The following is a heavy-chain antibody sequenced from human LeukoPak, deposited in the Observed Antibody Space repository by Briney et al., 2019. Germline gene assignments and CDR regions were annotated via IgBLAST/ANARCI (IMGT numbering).Heavy chain of an antibody. Sequence: GGSLRLSCAASGFTFDDYGMSWVRQAPGKGLEWVSGINWNGGSTGYADSVKGRFTISRDNAKNSLYLQMNSLRAEDTALYYCARDRRPNSGYFNDAFDIWGQGTMVTVSS. CDR2: INWNGGST. CDR3: ARDRRPNSGYFNDAFDI. CDR1: GFTFDDYG. V-gene: IGHV3-20*04. D-gene: IGHD3-22*01. J-gene: IGHJ3*02.